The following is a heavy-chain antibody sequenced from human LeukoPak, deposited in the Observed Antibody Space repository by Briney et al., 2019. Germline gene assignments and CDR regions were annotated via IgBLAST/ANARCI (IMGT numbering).Heavy chain of an antibody. CDR2: IYHSGSS. CDR1: GGSISSSSYY. Sequence: PSETLSLAWTVAGGSISSSSYYWGWIRQPPGKGLEWIRSIYHSGSSYYNPSLKSRVTISVDTSKNQFALKLSSVTAADTAVYYCARHCSYYGNFYYWGQGTLVTVSS. J-gene: IGHJ4*02. V-gene: IGHV4-39*01. CDR3: ARHCSYYGNFYY. D-gene: IGHD3-10*01.